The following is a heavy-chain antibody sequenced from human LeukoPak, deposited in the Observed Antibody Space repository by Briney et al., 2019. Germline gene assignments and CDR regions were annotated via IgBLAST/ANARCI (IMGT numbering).Heavy chain of an antibody. CDR1: GYTFTGYY. CDR3: ARDNPYDNSGYDY. CDR2: INPNSGGT. J-gene: IGHJ4*02. Sequence: ASVKVSCKASGYTFTGYYMHWVRQAPGQGLEWMGWINPNSGGTNYAQKFQGRVTMTRDTSISTAYMELSRLRSDDTAVYYCARDNPYDNSGYDYWGQGTLVTVSS. D-gene: IGHD3-22*01. V-gene: IGHV1-2*02.